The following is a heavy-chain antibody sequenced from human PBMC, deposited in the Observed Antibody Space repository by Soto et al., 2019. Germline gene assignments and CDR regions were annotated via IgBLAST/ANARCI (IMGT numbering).Heavy chain of an antibody. CDR1: GSTFSSYT. Sequence: QVQLVQSGAEVKKPGSSVKVSCRASGSTFSSYTVSWVRQAPGQGLEWMGRNIPVLGVTNYAPKFKGSVTITADKSKTTVYMELSSLRSGDTAIYYCARRRYCGADCYSKYYYGMDLWGQGTTVTVSS. CDR3: ARRRYCGADCYSKYYYGMDL. J-gene: IGHJ6*02. V-gene: IGHV1-69*02. D-gene: IGHD2-21*02. CDR2: NIPVLGVT.